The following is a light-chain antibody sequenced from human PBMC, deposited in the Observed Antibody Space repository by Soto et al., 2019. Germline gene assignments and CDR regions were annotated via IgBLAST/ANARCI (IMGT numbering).Light chain of an antibody. CDR1: SSNIGAGYD. CDR2: GNS. J-gene: IGLJ1*01. CDR3: QSYDSSLSGYV. V-gene: IGLV1-40*01. Sequence: QSVLTQPPSVSGAPGQRVTISCTGGSSNIGAGYDVHWYQQLPGTAPKLLLYGNSNRPSGVPDRFSGSESGTSASLAITGLQAEDEADYYCQSYDSSLSGYVFGTGTKVTVL.